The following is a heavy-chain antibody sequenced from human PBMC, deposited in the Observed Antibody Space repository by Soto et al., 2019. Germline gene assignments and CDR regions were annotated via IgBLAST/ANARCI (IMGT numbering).Heavy chain of an antibody. CDR1: VFTFSGSA. D-gene: IGHD2-15*01. J-gene: IGHJ6*02. Sequence: PGGSLRLSCAASVFTFSGSAMHWVRHASGKGLEWVGRIRSKANSYATAYAASVKGRFTISRDDSKNTAYLQMNSLKTEDTAVYYCTRLRDLVVVDVRDLDVWDQGTTVTVSS. CDR2: IRSKANSYAT. CDR3: TRLRDLVVVDVRDLDV. V-gene: IGHV3-73*01.